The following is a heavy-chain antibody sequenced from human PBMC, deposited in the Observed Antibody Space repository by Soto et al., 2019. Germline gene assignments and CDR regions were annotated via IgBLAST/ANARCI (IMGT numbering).Heavy chain of an antibody. J-gene: IGHJ6*02. Sequence: QVQLQQWGAGLLKPSETLSLTCAVYGGSFSGYYWSWIRQPPGKGLEWIGEINHSGSTNYNPSLKRRVTISVDTSKNQFSLKLSSVTAADTAVYYWARVTGRYYYGMDVWGQGTTVTVSS. V-gene: IGHV4-34*01. CDR2: INHSGST. CDR3: ARVTGRYYYGMDV. CDR1: GGSFSGYY.